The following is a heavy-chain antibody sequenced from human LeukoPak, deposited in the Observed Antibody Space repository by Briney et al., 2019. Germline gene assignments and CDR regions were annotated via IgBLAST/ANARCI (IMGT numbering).Heavy chain of an antibody. CDR2: ISGSGSSI. CDR1: GFTFSSYE. V-gene: IGHV3-48*03. Sequence: GGSLRLSCAASGFTFSSYEMNWVRQAPGKGLEWVSHISGSGSSIYYADSVKGRFTISRDNATTSMYLTMNSLNAEATDVYLCARSAVTAVWGQGTLVTVSS. D-gene: IGHD4-17*01. J-gene: IGHJ4*02. CDR3: ARSAVTAV.